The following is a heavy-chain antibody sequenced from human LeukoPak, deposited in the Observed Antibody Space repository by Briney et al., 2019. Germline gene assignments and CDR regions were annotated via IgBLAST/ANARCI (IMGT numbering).Heavy chain of an antibody. Sequence: GGSLRLSCAASGFTFSNAWMSWVRQAPGKGLEWVGRIKSKTDGGTTDYAAPVKGRFTISRDDSKNTLYLQMNSLKTEDTAVYYCTSSYYDFWRGYSALGSLDYWGQGTLVTVSS. CDR1: GFTFSNAW. J-gene: IGHJ4*02. V-gene: IGHV3-15*01. D-gene: IGHD3-3*01. CDR3: TSSYYDFWRGYSALGSLDY. CDR2: IKSKTDGGTT.